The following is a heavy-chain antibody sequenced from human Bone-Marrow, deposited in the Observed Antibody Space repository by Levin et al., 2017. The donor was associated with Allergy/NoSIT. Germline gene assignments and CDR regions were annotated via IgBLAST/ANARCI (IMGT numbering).Heavy chain of an antibody. J-gene: IGHJ6*02. CDR2: FDPEDGET. D-gene: IGHD6-6*01. V-gene: IGHV1-24*01. CDR3: ATALPYSSSPVYYYYGMDG. CDR1: GYTLTELS. Sequence: GESLKISCKVSGYTLTELSMHWVRQAPGKGLEWMGGFDPEDGETIYAQKFQGRVTMTEDTSTDTAYMELSSLRSEDTAVYYCATALPYSSSPVYYYYGMDGWGQGTTVTVSS.